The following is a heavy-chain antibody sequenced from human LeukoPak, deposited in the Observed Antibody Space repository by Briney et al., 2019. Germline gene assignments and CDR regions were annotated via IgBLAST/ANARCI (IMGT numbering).Heavy chain of an antibody. CDR2: IYHSGST. CDR3: ARDCVAAAGTGYYFDY. CDR1: GGSITSSNW. D-gene: IGHD6-13*01. J-gene: IGHJ4*02. Sequence: PSETLSLTCTVSGGSITSSNWWSWVRQPPGQGLEWIGEIYHSGSTNYNPSLESRVTISVDKSKNQFSLKLSSVTAADTAAYYCARDCVAAAGTGYYFDYWGQGTLVTVSS. V-gene: IGHV4-4*02.